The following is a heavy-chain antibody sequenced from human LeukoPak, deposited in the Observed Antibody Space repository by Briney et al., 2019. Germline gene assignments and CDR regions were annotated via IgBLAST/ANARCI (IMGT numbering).Heavy chain of an antibody. J-gene: IGHJ4*02. Sequence: GESLQISCKGSGYSFTNYWIGWVRQMPGKGLEWMGIVFPGDSGTRYSPSFQGQVTISADQSISTAYLQWSSLKDSDTAMFYSTRHTDIYASPDYWGQGTLVTVSS. D-gene: IGHD3-10*01. V-gene: IGHV5-51*01. CDR1: GYSFTNYW. CDR3: TRHTDIYASPDY. CDR2: VFPGDSGT.